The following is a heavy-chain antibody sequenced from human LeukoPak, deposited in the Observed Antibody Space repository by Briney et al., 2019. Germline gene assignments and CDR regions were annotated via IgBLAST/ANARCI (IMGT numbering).Heavy chain of an antibody. CDR3: ARGPQQLVGATGGGFEY. J-gene: IGHJ4*02. CDR2: ISAYNGKT. CDR1: RYTFTSYV. D-gene: IGHD1-26*01. Sequence: ASVKVSRMASRYTFTSYVISWVRPAPGRGVEWMGWISAYNGKTNYAQKFQGRGTMTTDTSTNTAYMELRSLRSDDTAVYYCARGPQQLVGATGGGFEYWGQGTLVTVSS. V-gene: IGHV1-18*01.